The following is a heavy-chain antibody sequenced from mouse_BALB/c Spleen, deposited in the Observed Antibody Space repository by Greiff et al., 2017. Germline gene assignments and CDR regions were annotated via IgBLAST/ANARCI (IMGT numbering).Heavy chain of an antibody. CDR3: ARLDTPYYFDY. CDR2: ILPGSGST. CDR1: GYTFSSYW. V-gene: IGHV1-9*01. Sequence: QVQLQQSGAELMKPGASVKISCKATGYTFSSYWIEWVKQRPGHGLEWIGEILPGSGSTNYNEKFKGKATFTADTSSNTAYMQLSSLTSEDSAVYYCARLDTPYYFDYWGQGTTLTVSS. D-gene: IGHD5-1-1*01. J-gene: IGHJ2*01.